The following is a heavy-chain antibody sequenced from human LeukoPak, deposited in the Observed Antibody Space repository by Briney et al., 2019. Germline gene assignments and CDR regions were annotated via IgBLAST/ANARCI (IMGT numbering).Heavy chain of an antibody. Sequence: ASVKVSCKASGYTFTGYYMHWVRQAPGQGLEWMGWINPNSGGTNYAQKFQGRVTMTRDTSISTAYMELSRLRSDDTAVYYCARDQGEPYYYYYMDVWGKGTTVTVSS. CDR3: ARDQGEPYYYYYMDV. J-gene: IGHJ6*03. V-gene: IGHV1-2*02. D-gene: IGHD1-14*01. CDR2: INPNSGGT. CDR1: GYTFTGYY.